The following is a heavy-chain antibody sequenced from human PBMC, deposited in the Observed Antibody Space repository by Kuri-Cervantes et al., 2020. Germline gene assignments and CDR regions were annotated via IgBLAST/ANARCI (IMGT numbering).Heavy chain of an antibody. D-gene: IGHD5-18*01. CDR3: AVNEVDTAMVVL. J-gene: IGHJ4*02. CDR2: ISDNAGTT. Sequence: LSLTCAASGFAFNTYAMGWVRQAPGKGPQWVSGISDNAGTTHYADSVKGRFTISRDDAKNSLYLQMNSLRAEDTAVYYCAVNEVDTAMVVLWGQGTLVTVSS. V-gene: IGHV3-23*01. CDR1: GFAFNTYA.